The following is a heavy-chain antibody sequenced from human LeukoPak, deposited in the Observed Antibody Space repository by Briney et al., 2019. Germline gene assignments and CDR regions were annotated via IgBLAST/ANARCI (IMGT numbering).Heavy chain of an antibody. CDR2: IYYSGST. J-gene: IGHJ2*01. V-gene: IGHV4-59*01. Sequence: SETLSLTCTVSGGSISSYYWSWIRQPPGKGLEWIGYIYYSGSTNYNPSLKSRVTISVDTSKNQFSLKLSSVTAADTAVYYCARGGDTAMVTPTEWYFDLWGRGTLVTVSS. CDR3: ARGGDTAMVTPTEWYFDL. CDR1: GGSISSYY. D-gene: IGHD5-18*01.